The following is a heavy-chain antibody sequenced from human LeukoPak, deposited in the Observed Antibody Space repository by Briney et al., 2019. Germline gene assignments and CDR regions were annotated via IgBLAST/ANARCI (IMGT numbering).Heavy chain of an antibody. V-gene: IGHV3-23*01. CDR2: IFPSGGEI. CDR3: ATYRQVLLPFES. D-gene: IGHD2-8*02. Sequence: GGSLRLSCAASGFTFSTFAMIWVRQPPGKGLEWVSSIFPSGGEIHYADSVRGRFTISRDNSKSTLSLQMNSLRAEDTAIYYCATYRQVLLPFESWGQGTLVTISS. J-gene: IGHJ4*02. CDR1: GFTFSTFA.